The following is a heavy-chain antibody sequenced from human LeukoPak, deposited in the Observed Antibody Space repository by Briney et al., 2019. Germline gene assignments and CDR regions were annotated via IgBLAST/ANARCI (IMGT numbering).Heavy chain of an antibody. V-gene: IGHV1-2*06. CDR3: ARLDVVVPAAKPRDAFDI. J-gene: IGHJ3*02. CDR2: ISPNSGGT. D-gene: IGHD2-2*01. CDR1: GYTFTGYY. Sequence: ASVKVSCKASGYTFTGYYMHWVRQAPGQGLEWMGRISPNSGGTDYAQKFQGRVTMTRDTSISTAYMELGRLRSDDTAVYYCARLDVVVPAAKPRDAFDIWGQGTMVTVSS.